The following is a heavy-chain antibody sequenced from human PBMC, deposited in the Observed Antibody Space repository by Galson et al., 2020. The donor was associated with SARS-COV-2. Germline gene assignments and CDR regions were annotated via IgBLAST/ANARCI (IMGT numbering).Heavy chain of an antibody. J-gene: IGHJ4*02. CDR1: GFTFGDYA. D-gene: IGHD1-1*01. CDR2: IGSSGST. Sequence: GGSLRLSCAASGFTFGDYAMNWVRQAPGRGLEWISKIGSSGSTKYPDSLKGRFIISRDNAKNSLYLQMSSLRAEDTAIYYCARDWGQRFDDNNWYTVDFVRWGQGTLVTVSA. CDR3: ARDWGQRFDDNNWYTVDFVR. V-gene: IGHV3-48*04.